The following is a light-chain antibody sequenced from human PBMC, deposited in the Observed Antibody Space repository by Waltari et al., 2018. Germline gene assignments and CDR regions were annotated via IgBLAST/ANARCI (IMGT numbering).Light chain of an antibody. CDR2: AAS. V-gene: IGKV3-20*01. CDR1: QSVSSTY. CDR3: QHYDTSPSIT. J-gene: IGKJ5*01. Sequence: EIVLTQSPGTLFLSPGERVTLSCRASQSVSSTYLAWYQHKPGQAPRVLIYAASSRAPGIPDRFSGSGSGTYFTLTISRLEPEDFAVYYCQHYDTSPSITFGQGTRLEI.